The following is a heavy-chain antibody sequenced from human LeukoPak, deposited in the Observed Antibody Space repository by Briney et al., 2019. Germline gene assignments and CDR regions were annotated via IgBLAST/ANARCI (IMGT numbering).Heavy chain of an antibody. D-gene: IGHD3-10*01. J-gene: IGHJ4*02. CDR1: GGSISSGSYY. V-gene: IGHV4-61*01. CDR2: IYYSGST. Sequence: PETLSLTCTVSGGSISSGSYYWSWIRQPPGKGLEWIGYIYYSGSTNYNPSLKSRVTISVDTSKNQFSLKLSSVTAADTAVYYCARVGPSVLDKPMVRGVSPTYYFDYWGQGTLVTVSS. CDR3: ARVGPSVLDKPMVRGVSPTYYFDY.